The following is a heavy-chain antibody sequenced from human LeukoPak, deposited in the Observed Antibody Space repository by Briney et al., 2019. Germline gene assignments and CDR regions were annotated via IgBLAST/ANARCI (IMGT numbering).Heavy chain of an antibody. V-gene: IGHV3-30*18. Sequence: GGSLRLSCAASGFTFSSYGMHWVRQAPGKGLEWVAVISYDGSNKYYADSVKGRFTISRDNSKNTLYLQMNSLRAEDTAVYYCAKVLYSSGWYAWGQGTLVTVSS. CDR3: AKVLYSSGWYA. CDR2: ISYDGSNK. J-gene: IGHJ5*02. CDR1: GFTFSSYG. D-gene: IGHD6-19*01.